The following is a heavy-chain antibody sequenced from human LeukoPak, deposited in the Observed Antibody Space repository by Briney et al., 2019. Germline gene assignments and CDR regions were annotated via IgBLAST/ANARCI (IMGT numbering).Heavy chain of an antibody. CDR1: GFTFSSYG. V-gene: IGHV3-30*02. CDR2: IRYDGSNK. Sequence: GGSLRLSCAASGFTFSSYGMHWVRQAPGKGLEWVAFIRYDGSNKYYADSVKGRFTISRDNSKNTLYLQMNSLRAEDTAVYYCAKDNYDFWSGYRYYYYYMDVWGEGTTVTVSS. CDR3: AKDNYDFWSGYRYYYYYMDV. J-gene: IGHJ6*03. D-gene: IGHD3-3*01.